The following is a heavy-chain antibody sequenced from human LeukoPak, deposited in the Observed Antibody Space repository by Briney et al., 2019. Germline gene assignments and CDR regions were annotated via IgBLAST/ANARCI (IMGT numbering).Heavy chain of an antibody. D-gene: IGHD3-10*01. V-gene: IGHV3-30*18. CDR3: AKARLLWFGELMSPDFDY. J-gene: IGHJ4*02. CDR2: ISYDGSNK. CDR1: GFTFSSYG. Sequence: GGSLRLSCAASGFTFSSYGMHWVRQAPGKGLEWVAVISYDGSNKYYADSVKGRFTISRDNSKNTLYLQMNSLRAEDTAVYYCAKARLLWFGELMSPDFDYWGQGTLVTVPS.